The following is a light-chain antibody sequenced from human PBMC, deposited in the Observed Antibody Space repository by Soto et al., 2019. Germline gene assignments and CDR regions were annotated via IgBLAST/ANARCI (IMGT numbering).Light chain of an antibody. J-gene: IGLJ2*01. CDR2: EGS. CDR3: CSYAGSDTWV. V-gene: IGLV2-23*01. Sequence: QSALTQPASVSGSPGQSITISCIGSSSDIGTYNLVSWYQHHPDKAPKLIIYEGSLRPSGISYRFSASKSGNTASLTISGLQAEDEADYHCCSYAGSDTWVFGGGTKLTVL. CDR1: SSDIGTYNL.